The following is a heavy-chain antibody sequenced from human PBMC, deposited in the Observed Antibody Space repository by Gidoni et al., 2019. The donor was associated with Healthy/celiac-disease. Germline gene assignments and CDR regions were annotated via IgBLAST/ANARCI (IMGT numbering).Heavy chain of an antibody. CDR1: GFTFSSYG. J-gene: IGHJ3*02. CDR2: IWYDGSNK. Sequence: QVQLVESGGGVVQPGRSLRLSCAASGFTFSSYGMHWVRQAPGKGLEWVAVIWYDGSNKYYADSVKGRFTISRDNSKNTLYLQMNSLRAEDTAVYYCARTPKRIGDAFDIWGQGTMVTVSS. D-gene: IGHD2-15*01. V-gene: IGHV3-33*01. CDR3: ARTPKRIGDAFDI.